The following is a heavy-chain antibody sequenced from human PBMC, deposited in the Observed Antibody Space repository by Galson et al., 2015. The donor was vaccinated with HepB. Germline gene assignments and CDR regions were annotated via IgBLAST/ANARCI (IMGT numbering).Heavy chain of an antibody. CDR1: GGSIASSSYY. CDR2: VHYSGSN. Sequence: ETLSLTCTVSGGSIASSSYYWVWIRQPPGKGLERIGSVHYSGSNYYKPSLKSRVTISVDTSKNQFSLKLTSVTAADTAVYYCARGSYINWFDPWGQGILVTVSS. D-gene: IGHD1-26*01. V-gene: IGHV4-39*01. CDR3: ARGSYINWFDP. J-gene: IGHJ5*02.